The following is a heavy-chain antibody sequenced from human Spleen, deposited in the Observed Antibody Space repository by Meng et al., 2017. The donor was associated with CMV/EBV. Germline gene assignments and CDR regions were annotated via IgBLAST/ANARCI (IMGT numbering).Heavy chain of an antibody. CDR2: IVPMLGVA. CDR1: GGTFSSYG. V-gene: IGHV1-69*10. CDR3: ARGGRSIRFLEWIYYFDY. Sequence: SVKVSCKASGGTFSSYGISWVRQAPGQGLEWMGGIVPMLGVANYAQNVQGRVTFTSDKSTNTAYMELSSLRSEDTAVYYCARGGRSIRFLEWIYYFDYWGQGTLVTVSS. J-gene: IGHJ4*02. D-gene: IGHD3-3*01.